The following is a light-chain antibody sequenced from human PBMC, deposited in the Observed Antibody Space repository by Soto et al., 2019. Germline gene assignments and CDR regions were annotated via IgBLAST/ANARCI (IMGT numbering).Light chain of an antibody. CDR2: RAS. J-gene: IGKJ2*01. Sequence: DIQMTQSPSTLSASVGDRVTITCRASQSISSWLAWYQQKPGKAPKLLIYRASRLGNGVPSRFSGSGSGTYFTLTISSLQPDDFATYYCQQYDSSVYTFGQGTKLEIK. CDR3: QQYDSSVYT. V-gene: IGKV1-5*03. CDR1: QSISSW.